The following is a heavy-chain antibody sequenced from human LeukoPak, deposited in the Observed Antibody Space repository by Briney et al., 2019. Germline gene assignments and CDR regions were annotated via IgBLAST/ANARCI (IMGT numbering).Heavy chain of an antibody. Sequence: PGRSLRLSCAASGFTFSSYAMHWVRQAPGKGLEWVAVISYDGSNKYYADSVKGRFTISRDNSKSTLYLQMNSLRADDTAVYYCAKDMGVPAYCGGDCYSRFFQHWGQGTLVTVSS. D-gene: IGHD2-21*02. J-gene: IGHJ1*01. CDR3: AKDMGVPAYCGGDCYSRFFQH. CDR2: ISYDGSNK. CDR1: GFTFSSYA. V-gene: IGHV3-30-3*01.